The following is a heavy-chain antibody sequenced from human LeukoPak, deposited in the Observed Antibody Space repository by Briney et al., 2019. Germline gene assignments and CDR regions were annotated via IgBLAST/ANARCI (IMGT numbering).Heavy chain of an antibody. J-gene: IGHJ4*02. V-gene: IGHV3-21*01. D-gene: IGHD4-17*01. CDR1: GFTFSSYS. CDR2: ISSSSSYI. CDR3: ARSMTTVTTFDY. Sequence: GGSLRLSCAASGFTFSSYSMNRVRQAPGKGLEWVSSISSSSSYIYYADSVKGRFTISRDNAKNSLYLQMNSLRAEDTAVYYCARSMTTVTTFDYWGQGTLVTVSS.